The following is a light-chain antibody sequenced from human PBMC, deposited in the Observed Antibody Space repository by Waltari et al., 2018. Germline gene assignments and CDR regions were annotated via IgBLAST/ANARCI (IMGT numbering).Light chain of an antibody. CDR2: GAS. CDR1: QSVSRS. CDR3: QHYVRLPAT. Sequence: IVLTRSPGTLSLSPGERATLSCRASQSVSRSLAWYQQKPGQAPKLLIYGASTRATGIPDRFTGSGSVTDFSLTISSLEPEDFAIYFCQHYVRLPATFGQGTKVEIK. V-gene: IGKV3-20*01. J-gene: IGKJ1*01.